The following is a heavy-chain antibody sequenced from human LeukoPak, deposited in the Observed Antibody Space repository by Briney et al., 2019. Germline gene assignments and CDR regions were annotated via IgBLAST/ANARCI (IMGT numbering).Heavy chain of an antibody. V-gene: IGHV3-23*01. CDR1: GFTFSSYG. Sequence: GRSLRLSCAASGFTFSSYGMHWVRQAPGKGPEWVSGISGSGGSTYYADSVKGRFTISRDNSKNTLYLEMNSLRAEDTAVYYCSRAANYGSLFFDYWGQGALVTVSS. CDR3: SRAANYGSLFFDY. J-gene: IGHJ4*02. D-gene: IGHD3-10*01. CDR2: ISGSGGST.